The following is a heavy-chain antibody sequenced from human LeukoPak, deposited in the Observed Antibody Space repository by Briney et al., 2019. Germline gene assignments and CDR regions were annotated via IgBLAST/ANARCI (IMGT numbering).Heavy chain of an antibody. V-gene: IGHV4-59*11. D-gene: IGHD2-15*01. CDR2: IYYSGST. CDR3: ARVSVVAATGGVDAFDI. CDR1: GGSISSHY. Sequence: PSETLSLTCTVSGGSISSHYWSWIRQPPGKGLEWIGYIYYSGSTNYNPSLKSRVTISVDTSKNQFSLKLSSVTAADTAVYYCARVSVVAATGGVDAFDIWGQGTMVTVSS. J-gene: IGHJ3*02.